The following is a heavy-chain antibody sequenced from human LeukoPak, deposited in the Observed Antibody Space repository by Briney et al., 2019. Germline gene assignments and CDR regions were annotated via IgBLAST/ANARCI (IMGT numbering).Heavy chain of an antibody. D-gene: IGHD2-21*02. J-gene: IGHJ4*02. CDR2: ISSSGSAI. V-gene: IGHV3-11*04. CDR1: GFTFSDYY. Sequence: GGSLRLSCAASGFTFSDYYMSWIRQAPGKGREWVSYISSSGSAIYYADSVKGRFTISRDNAKNSLYLQMNSLRAEDTAVYYCARDISPYCGGDCYFDYWGQGTLVTVSS. CDR3: ARDISPYCGGDCYFDY.